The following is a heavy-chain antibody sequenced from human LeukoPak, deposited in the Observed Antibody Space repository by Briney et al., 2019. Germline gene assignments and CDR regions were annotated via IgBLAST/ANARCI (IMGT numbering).Heavy chain of an antibody. Sequence: GGSLRLSCAASGFTFSNYNMNWVRQAPGKGLEWVSYISSSSSSIHYADSVKGRFTISRDNAKNSLYLQMNSLRAEDTAVYYCARVSGADLSDYWGQGTLVTVSS. D-gene: IGHD1-26*01. CDR2: ISSSSSSI. V-gene: IGHV3-48*04. J-gene: IGHJ4*02. CDR3: ARVSGADLSDY. CDR1: GFTFSNYN.